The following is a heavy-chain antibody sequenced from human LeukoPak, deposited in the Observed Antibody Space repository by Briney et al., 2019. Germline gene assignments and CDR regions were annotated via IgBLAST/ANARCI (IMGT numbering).Heavy chain of an antibody. CDR1: GFTFSSYR. D-gene: IGHD1-26*01. Sequence: GGSLRLSCAASGFTFSSYRMNWVRQAPGKGLEWVSSISSSSSYIYYADSVKGRFTISRDNAKNSLYLQMNSLRAEDTALYYCASSIWEMGFDYWGQGTLVTVSS. CDR2: ISSSSSYI. J-gene: IGHJ4*02. CDR3: ASSIWEMGFDY. V-gene: IGHV3-21*04.